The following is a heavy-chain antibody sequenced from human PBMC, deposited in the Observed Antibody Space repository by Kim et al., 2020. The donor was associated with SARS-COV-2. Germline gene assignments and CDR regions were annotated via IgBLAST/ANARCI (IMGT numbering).Heavy chain of an antibody. D-gene: IGHD5-18*01. J-gene: IGHJ5*02. CDR3: TTEEREGDGYSPNWFGP. CDR2: INTASGNT. CDR1: GYTFTTYA. V-gene: IGHV1-3*04. Sequence: ASVKVSCKASGYTFTTYAMHWVRQAPGQRLEWMGWINTASGNTKYSQRFQGRVTITRDTSATTAYMELSSLGSEDTAVYYCTTEEREGDGYSPNWFGPWGQGTLVTVSS.